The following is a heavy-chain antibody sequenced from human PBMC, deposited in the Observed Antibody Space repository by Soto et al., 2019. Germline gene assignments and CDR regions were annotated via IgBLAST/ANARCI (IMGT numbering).Heavy chain of an antibody. CDR3: ARDHGGSYQADAFDP. V-gene: IGHV1-18*01. CDR1: GYTFTTYG. CDR2: ISPYDGDT. Sequence: QVQLVQSGVEVKKPGASVKVSCKASGYTFTTYGISWVRQAPGQGLEWMGWISPYDGDTNDADTLQGSVTLTTDASATTAYMELRSRRSDDTAMYYCARDHGGSYQADAFDPWGQGTLVIVSS. D-gene: IGHD1-26*01. J-gene: IGHJ5*02.